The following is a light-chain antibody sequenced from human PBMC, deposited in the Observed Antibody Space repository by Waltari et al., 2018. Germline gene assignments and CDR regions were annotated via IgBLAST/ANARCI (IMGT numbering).Light chain of an antibody. CDR1: QGIGND. Sequence: AIQMTQSPSSLSASVGDRVTISCRASQGIGNDLGWYQPKPGTAPKLLFYAASTLQSGVPSRFSGSGSGTDFTLTISSLQPEDFATYYCLQDYKYPRTFGQGTKVEIK. J-gene: IGKJ1*01. CDR2: AAS. CDR3: LQDYKYPRT. V-gene: IGKV1-6*02.